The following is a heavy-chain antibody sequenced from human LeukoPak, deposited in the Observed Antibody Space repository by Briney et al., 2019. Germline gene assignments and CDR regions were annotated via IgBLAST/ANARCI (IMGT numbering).Heavy chain of an antibody. Sequence: GGSLRLSCAASGFTFSSYAMHWVRQAPGKGLEWVAVISYDGSNKYYADSVKGRFTISRDNSKNTLYLQMNSLRAEDTAVYYCARPPPPAAIISTTQDDAFDIWGQGTMVTVSS. J-gene: IGHJ3*02. CDR1: GFTFSSYA. CDR2: ISYDGSNK. D-gene: IGHD2-2*02. V-gene: IGHV3-30-3*01. CDR3: ARPPPPAAIISTTQDDAFDI.